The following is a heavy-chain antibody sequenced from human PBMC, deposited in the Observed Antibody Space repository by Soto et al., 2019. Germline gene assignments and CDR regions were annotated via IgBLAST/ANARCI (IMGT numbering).Heavy chain of an antibody. CDR1: GFTFSSYG. Sequence: PGGSLRLSCAASGFTFSSYGMHWVRQAPGKGLEWVAVISYDGSNKYYADSVKGRFTISRDNSKNTLYLQMNSLRAEDTAVYYCAKITMVRGVIITDYYYYGMDVWGQGTTVTVSS. J-gene: IGHJ6*02. CDR2: ISYDGSNK. D-gene: IGHD3-10*01. V-gene: IGHV3-30*18. CDR3: AKITMVRGVIITDYYYYGMDV.